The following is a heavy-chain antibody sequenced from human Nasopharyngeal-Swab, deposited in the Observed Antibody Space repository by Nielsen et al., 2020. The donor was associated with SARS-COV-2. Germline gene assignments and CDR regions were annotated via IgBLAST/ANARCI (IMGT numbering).Heavy chain of an antibody. V-gene: IGHV4-59*01. J-gene: IGHJ4*02. D-gene: IGHD3-3*01. CDR1: GCSISSYY. Sequence: SETLSFTCTVSGCSISSYYWSWIRQPPGKGLEWIGFIYYVGSTNYNPSLNSRVTISVDTSKNQLSLKLSSVTAADTAVYYCARILTIFGVGTSYYFDYWGQGTLVTVSS. CDR2: IYYVGST. CDR3: ARILTIFGVGTSYYFDY.